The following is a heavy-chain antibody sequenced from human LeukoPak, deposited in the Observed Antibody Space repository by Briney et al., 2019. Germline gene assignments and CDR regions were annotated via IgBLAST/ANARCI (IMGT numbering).Heavy chain of an antibody. CDR3: ARDNSGPSGNPIS. CDR2: IYYSGST. J-gene: IGHJ4*02. D-gene: IGHD1-26*01. CDR1: GGSISSGDYY. V-gene: IGHV4-30-4*01. Sequence: PSETLSLTCTVSGGSISSGDYYWSWIRQPPGKGLEWIGYIYYSGSTYYNPSLKSRVTISVDTSKNQFSLKLSSVTAADTAVYYCARDNSGPSGNPISWGQGTLVTVSS.